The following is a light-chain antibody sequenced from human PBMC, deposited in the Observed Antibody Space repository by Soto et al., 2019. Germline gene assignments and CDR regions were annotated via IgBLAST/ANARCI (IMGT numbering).Light chain of an antibody. V-gene: IGLV2-14*01. CDR2: EVS. CDR1: SNDVGAYNY. CDR3: SSYTTSSTLS. J-gene: IGLJ2*01. Sequence: QSALTQPASVSGSPGQSIAISCTGTSNDVGAYNYVSWYQRHPGKAPKLMIYEVSNRPSGVSNRFSGSKSGNTASLTISGLQAEDEADYYCSSYTTSSTLSFGGGTKVTVL.